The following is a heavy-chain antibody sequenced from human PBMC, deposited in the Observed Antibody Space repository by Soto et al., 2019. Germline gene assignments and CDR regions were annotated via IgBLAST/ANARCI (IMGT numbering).Heavy chain of an antibody. CDR3: ARGNGDYYAFDI. CDR1: GGSISSGGYY. CDR2: IYYSGST. V-gene: IGHV4-31*03. J-gene: IGHJ3*02. D-gene: IGHD4-17*01. Sequence: SSETLSLTCTVSGGSISSGGYYWSWIRQHPGKGLEWIGYIYYSGSTYCNPSLKSRVTISVDTSKNQFSLKLSSVTAADTAVYYCARGNGDYYAFDIWGQGTMVTVSS.